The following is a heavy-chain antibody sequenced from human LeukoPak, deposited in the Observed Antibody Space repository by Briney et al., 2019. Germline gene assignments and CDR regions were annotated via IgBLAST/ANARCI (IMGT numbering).Heavy chain of an antibody. CDR1: VGSISSYY. V-gene: IGHV4-4*07. J-gene: IGHJ4*02. CDR3: AREHDSGYDYRPSNFDY. Sequence: SETLSLTCTVSVGSISSYYWSWIRRSAGKGLEWIGRIYTSGSTNYNPSLKSRVPMSVDTSKNQFSLKLSSVTAADTAVYYCAREHDSGYDYRPSNFDYWGQGTLVTVSS. D-gene: IGHD5-12*01. CDR2: IYTSGST.